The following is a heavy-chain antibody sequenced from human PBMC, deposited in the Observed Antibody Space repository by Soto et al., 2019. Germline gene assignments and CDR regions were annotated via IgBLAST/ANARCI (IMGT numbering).Heavy chain of an antibody. CDR3: AGRGVVPAALDAFDI. CDR2: ISSSGSTI. Sequence: GGSLRLSCAASGFTFSDYYMSWIRQAPGKGLEWVSYISSSGSTIYYADSVKGRFTISRDNAKNSLYLQMNSLRAEDTAVYYCAGRGVVPAALDAFDIWGQGTMVTVSS. D-gene: IGHD2-2*01. V-gene: IGHV3-11*01. CDR1: GFTFSDYY. J-gene: IGHJ3*02.